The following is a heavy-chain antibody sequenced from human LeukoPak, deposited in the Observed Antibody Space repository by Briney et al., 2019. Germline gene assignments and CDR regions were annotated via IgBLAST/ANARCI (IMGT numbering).Heavy chain of an antibody. CDR3: ARGEQLIDY. D-gene: IGHD6-13*01. CDR2: IYYSGRT. Sequence: SETLSLTCTVSGGSIISSSYYWGWIRQPPGKGLEWIGSIYYSGRTYYNPSLKSRVTISVDTSKNQFSLKLSSVTAADTAVYYCARGEQLIDYWGQGTLVTVSS. J-gene: IGHJ4*02. CDR1: GGSIISSSYY. V-gene: IGHV4-39*01.